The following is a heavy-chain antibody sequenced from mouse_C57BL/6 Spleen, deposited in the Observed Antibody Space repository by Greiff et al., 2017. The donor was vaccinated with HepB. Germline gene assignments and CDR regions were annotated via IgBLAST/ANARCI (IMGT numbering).Heavy chain of an antibody. V-gene: IGHV1-7*01. Sequence: VQVVESGAELAKPGASVKLSCKASGYTFTSYWMHWVKQRPGQGLEWIGYINPSSGYTKYNQKFKDKATLTADKSSSTAYMQLSSLTYEDSAVYYCARYYDRGYFDVWGTGTTVTVSS. J-gene: IGHJ1*03. CDR1: GYTFTSYW. CDR2: INPSSGYT. CDR3: ARYYDRGYFDV. D-gene: IGHD2-4*01.